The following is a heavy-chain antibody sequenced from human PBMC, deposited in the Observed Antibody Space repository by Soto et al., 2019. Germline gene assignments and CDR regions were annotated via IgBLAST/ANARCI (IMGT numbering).Heavy chain of an antibody. CDR1: GFTFSSYS. CDR2: ISSSSSYI. J-gene: IGHJ5*01. D-gene: IGHD2-21*01. Sequence: GGSLRLSCAASGFTFSSYSMNWVRQAPGKGLEWVSSISSSSSYIYYADSVKGRFTISRDNAKNSLYLQMNSLRAEDTAVYYCASDSSYCGGDCYLLFDSRGLGNVVTVSS. V-gene: IGHV3-21*01. CDR3: ASDSSYCGGDCYLLFDS.